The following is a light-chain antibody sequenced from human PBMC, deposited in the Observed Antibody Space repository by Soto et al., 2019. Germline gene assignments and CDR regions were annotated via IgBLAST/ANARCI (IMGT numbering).Light chain of an antibody. CDR3: MQTLQFPIT. CDR1: QSLLYSNGRTY. Sequence: DIAMTQTPLSLSVTPGQPASISCKSSQSLLYSNGRTYLYWYLQKPGQPPQLLIYEVSNRFPGVXDXXSGSGSGTDFTLKISRVEAEDVGVYYCMQTLQFPITFGQGTRLEIK. V-gene: IGKV2D-29*01. CDR2: EVS. J-gene: IGKJ5*01.